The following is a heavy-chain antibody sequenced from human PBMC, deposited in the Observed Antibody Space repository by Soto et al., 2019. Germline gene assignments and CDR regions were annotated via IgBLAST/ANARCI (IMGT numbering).Heavy chain of an antibody. CDR1: GYTFTSYG. V-gene: IGHV1-3*01. D-gene: IGHD3-16*01. CDR3: ARGLNVYYFDY. CDR2: INAGNGNT. J-gene: IGHJ4*02. Sequence: QVQLVQSGAEVKKPGASVKVSCKASGYTFTSYGMHWVRQAPGQRLEWMGWINAGNGNTKYSQKFQGRVTITRDTSASTAYLEMSSLRYEDTAVYYCARGLNVYYFDYWGQGTLVTVSS.